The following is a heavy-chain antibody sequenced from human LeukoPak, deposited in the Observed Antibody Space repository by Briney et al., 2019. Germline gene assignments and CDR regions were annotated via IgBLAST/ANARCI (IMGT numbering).Heavy chain of an antibody. J-gene: IGHJ4*02. CDR1: GGSFSGYY. V-gene: IGHV4-34*01. CDR3: ARAERYSYGYVDY. Sequence: SETLSLTCAVYGGSFSGYYWSWIRQPPGKGLEWIGEINHSGSTNYNPSLKSRVTISVDTSKNQFSLKLSSVTAADTAVYYCARAERYSYGYVDYRGQGTLVTVSS. D-gene: IGHD5-18*01. CDR2: INHSGST.